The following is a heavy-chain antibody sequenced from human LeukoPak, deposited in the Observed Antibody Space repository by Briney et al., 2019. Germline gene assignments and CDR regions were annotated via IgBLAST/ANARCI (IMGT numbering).Heavy chain of an antibody. CDR2: FDPEDGET. D-gene: IGHD1-7*01. J-gene: IGHJ4*02. CDR1: GYTLTELS. V-gene: IGHV1-24*01. CDR3: ATLIGTTWYFDY. Sequence: ASVMVSCKVSGYTLTELSMHWVRQAPGKGLEWMGGFDPEDGETIYAQKFQGRVTMTEDTSTDTAYMELSSLRSEDTAVYYCATLIGTTWYFDYWGQGTLVTVSS.